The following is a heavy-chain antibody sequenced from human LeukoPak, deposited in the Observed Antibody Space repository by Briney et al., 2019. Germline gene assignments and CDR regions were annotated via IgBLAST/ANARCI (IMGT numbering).Heavy chain of an antibody. Sequence: PSETLSLTCAVYGGSFSGYYWSWIRQPPGKGLEWIGEINHSGSTNYNPSLKSRVTISVDTSKNQFSLKLSSVTAADTAVYYCARRGWFGDPDYWGQGTLVTVSS. D-gene: IGHD3-10*01. V-gene: IGHV4-34*01. CDR3: ARRGWFGDPDY. CDR2: INHSGST. J-gene: IGHJ4*02. CDR1: GGSFSGYY.